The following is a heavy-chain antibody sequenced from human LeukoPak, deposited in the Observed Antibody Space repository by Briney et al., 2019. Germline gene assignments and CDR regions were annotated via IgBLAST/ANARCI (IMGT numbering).Heavy chain of an antibody. J-gene: IGHJ4*02. Sequence: GGTLRLSCAASGFTFSSYVMRWVRQAPGKGLEWVSATSGSGGSTYYADSVKGRFTISRDNSKNTLYLKMNSLRAEDTAVYYCAKSKNGDYSYWGQETLVTVST. V-gene: IGHV3-23*01. CDR2: TSGSGGST. CDR3: AKSKNGDYSY. D-gene: IGHD4-17*01. CDR1: GFTFSSYV.